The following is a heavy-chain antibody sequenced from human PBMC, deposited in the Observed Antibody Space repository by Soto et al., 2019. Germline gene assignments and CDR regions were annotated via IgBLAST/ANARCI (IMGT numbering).Heavy chain of an antibody. V-gene: IGHV4-34*01. CDR2: INHSGST. J-gene: IGHJ6*03. CDR3: ATKVSYYYYMDV. Sequence: XXTLSLPCAVDGGSFGGCYWSWILQPPGKGLEWIGEINHSGSTNYNQCLKSRVTISVDTSKNQFSLKLSSVTAADTAVYYCATKVSYYYYMDVWGKGTTVTVSS. CDR1: GGSFGGCY.